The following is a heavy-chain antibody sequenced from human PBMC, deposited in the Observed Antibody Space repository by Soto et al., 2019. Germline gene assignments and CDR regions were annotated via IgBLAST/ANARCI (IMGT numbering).Heavy chain of an antibody. CDR2: INHIGGT. V-gene: IGHV4-34*01. J-gene: IGHJ6*03. CDR1: GGSFSGYS. Sequence: PSETLSLTCAVYGGSFSGYSWYWIRQPPGKGLEWIGEINHIGGTYYNPSLKSRVTISVDTSKNQFSLKLSSVTAADTAVYYCARHRFYDPEAGDYYMDVWGKGTTVTVSS. CDR3: ARHRFYDPEAGDYYMDV. D-gene: IGHD3-3*01.